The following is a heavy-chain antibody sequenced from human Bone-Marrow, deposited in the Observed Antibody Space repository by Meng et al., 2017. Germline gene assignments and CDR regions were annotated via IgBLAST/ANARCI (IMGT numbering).Heavy chain of an antibody. CDR3: ARGGYDSSGYYVVTDAFDI. D-gene: IGHD3-22*01. Sequence: LRLSCTVSGGSISSGSYYWSWIRQPAGKGLEWIGRIYTSGSTNYNPSLKSRVTISVDTSKNQFSLKLSSVTVADTAVYYCARGGYDSSGYYVVTDAFDIWGQGTMVTVSS. CDR2: IYTSGST. CDR1: GGSISSGSYY. J-gene: IGHJ3*02. V-gene: IGHV4-61*02.